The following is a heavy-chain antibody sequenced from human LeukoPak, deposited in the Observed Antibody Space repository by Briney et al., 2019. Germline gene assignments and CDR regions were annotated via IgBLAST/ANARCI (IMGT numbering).Heavy chain of an antibody. V-gene: IGHV1-2*02. CDR3: ARDAVTAQYFDY. CDR1: GYTFTGYY. CDR2: INPNSGGT. Sequence: ASVKVSCKASGYTFTGYYMHWVRQAPGQGLEWMGWINPNSGGTNYARKFQGRVTMTRDTSISTAYMELSRLRSDDTAVYYCARDAVTAQYFDYWGQGTLVTVSS. J-gene: IGHJ4*02. D-gene: IGHD2-21*02.